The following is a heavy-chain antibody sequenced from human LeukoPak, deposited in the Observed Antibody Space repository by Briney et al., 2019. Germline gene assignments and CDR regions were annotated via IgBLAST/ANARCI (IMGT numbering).Heavy chain of an antibody. V-gene: IGHV3-48*03. D-gene: IGHD2/OR15-2a*01. J-gene: IGHJ6*02. CDR1: GFTFSSYG. CDR3: ARDLISSSGMDV. CDR2: ISNSDSTI. Sequence: GGSLRLSCAASGFTFSSYGMHWVRQAPGKGLEWVSYISNSDSTIYYADSVKGRFTISRDNAKNSLYLQMNSLRAEDTAVYYCARDLISSSGMDVWGQGTTVTVSS.